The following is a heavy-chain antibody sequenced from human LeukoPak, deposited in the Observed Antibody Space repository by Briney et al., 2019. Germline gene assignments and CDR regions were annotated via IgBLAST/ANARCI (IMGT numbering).Heavy chain of an antibody. D-gene: IGHD3-22*01. Sequence: PGGSLRLSCAASGFTFSSYSMNWVRQAPGKGLEWVSSISSSSSYIYYADSVKGRFTISRDNAKNSLYLQMNSLRAEDTAVYYCARDTAKEYYYDSSGRANAFDIWGQGKMVTVSS. CDR1: GFTFSSYS. CDR3: ARDTAKEYYYDSSGRANAFDI. J-gene: IGHJ3*02. V-gene: IGHV3-21*01. CDR2: ISSSSSYI.